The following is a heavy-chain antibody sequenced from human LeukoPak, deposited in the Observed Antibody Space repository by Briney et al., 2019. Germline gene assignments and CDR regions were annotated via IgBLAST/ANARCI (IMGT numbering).Heavy chain of an antibody. CDR3: ARGITIFGVVTTLFDP. CDR2: INHSGST. D-gene: IGHD3-3*01. J-gene: IGHJ5*02. CDR1: GGSFSGYY. Sequence: SETLSLTCAVYGGSFSGYYWSWIRQPPGKGLEWIVEINHSGSTNYNPSLKSRVTISVDTSKNQFSLKLSSVTAADTAVYYCARGITIFGVVTTLFDPWGQGTLVTVSS. V-gene: IGHV4-34*01.